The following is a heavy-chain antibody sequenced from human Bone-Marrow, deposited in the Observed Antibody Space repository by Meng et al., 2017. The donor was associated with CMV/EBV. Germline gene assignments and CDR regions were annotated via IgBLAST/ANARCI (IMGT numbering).Heavy chain of an antibody. CDR3: ARAKDPTTIFGVVTTYGY. Sequence: ASVKVSCKTSGYTFIDYDINWVRQATGQGLEWMGWINPNSGGTNYAQKFQGRVTMTRDTSISTAYMELSRLRSDDTAVYYCARAKDPTTIFGVVTTYGYWGQGTLVTVSS. J-gene: IGHJ4*02. CDR2: INPNSGGT. D-gene: IGHD3-3*01. CDR1: GYTFIDYD. V-gene: IGHV1-2*02.